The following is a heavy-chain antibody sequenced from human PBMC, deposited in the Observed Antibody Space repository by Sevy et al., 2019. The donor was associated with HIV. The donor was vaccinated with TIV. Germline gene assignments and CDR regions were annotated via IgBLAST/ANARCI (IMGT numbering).Heavy chain of an antibody. J-gene: IGHJ4*02. CDR3: AKLQSGDCSRTSCRDYYFDS. D-gene: IGHD2-2*01. CDR2: ISGTGSIT. Sequence: GGSLRLSCAASGFTFSSYAMSWVRQAPGKGLEWVSPISGTGSITYYADSVRGRFTISRDNSNNILYLQMNSLRAEDTAVYYCAKLQSGDCSRTSCRDYYFDSWGQGTLVTVSS. CDR1: GFTFSSYA. V-gene: IGHV3-23*01.